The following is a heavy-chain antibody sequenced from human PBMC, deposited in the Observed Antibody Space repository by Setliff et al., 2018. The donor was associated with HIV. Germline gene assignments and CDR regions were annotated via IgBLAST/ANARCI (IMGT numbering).Heavy chain of an antibody. V-gene: IGHV4-39*07. D-gene: IGHD1-26*01. Sequence: TLSLTCTVSGGSISSSSYYWGWIRQPPGKGLEWIGSIYYSGSTYYNPSLKSRVTISVDTSKNQFSLKLSSVTAADTAVYYCARGDTRNYYGGDYFDYWGQGSLVTVSS. CDR2: IYYSGST. CDR1: GGSISSSSYY. J-gene: IGHJ4*02. CDR3: ARGDTRNYYGGDYFDY.